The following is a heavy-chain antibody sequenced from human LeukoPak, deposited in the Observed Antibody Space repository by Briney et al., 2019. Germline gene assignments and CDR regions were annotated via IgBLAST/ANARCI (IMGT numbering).Heavy chain of an antibody. CDR1: DGSISSSSYY. D-gene: IGHD1-26*01. J-gene: IGHJ4*02. V-gene: IGHV4-39*01. CDR2: IYYTGST. CDR3: ARRGWELAYFDY. Sequence: SETLSLTCVVSDGSISSSSYYWGWIRQPPGKGLEWIGSIYYTGSTYYNPSLKSRVTISGDTSKNQFSLKLSSVTAADTAVYYCARRGWELAYFDYWGQGTLVTVSS.